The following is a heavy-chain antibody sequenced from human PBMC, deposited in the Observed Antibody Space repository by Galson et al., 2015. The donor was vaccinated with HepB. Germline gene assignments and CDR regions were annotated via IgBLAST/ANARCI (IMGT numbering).Heavy chain of an antibody. J-gene: IGHJ4*02. D-gene: IGHD6-19*01. CDR3: TKVAYTSGWGPFDY. CDR2: ISGNGGRT. CDR1: GFSFSSYA. Sequence: SLRLSCAASGFSFSSYAMSWVRQAPGQGLEWVSSISGNGGRTHYADSVKGRFTISRDNSKNTLSLQMNSLRAEDTAIYYCTKVAYTSGWGPFDYWGQGTLVTVSS. V-gene: IGHV3-23*01.